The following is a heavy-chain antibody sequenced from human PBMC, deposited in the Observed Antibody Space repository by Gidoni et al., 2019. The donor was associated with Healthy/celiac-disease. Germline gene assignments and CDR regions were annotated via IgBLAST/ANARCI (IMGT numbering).Heavy chain of an antibody. Sequence: QVQLQASGPGLVKPSETLSLPCTVSGGSISSYYWSWIRQPPGKGLEWIGYIYDSGSTNYTPSLKSRVTISVDTSKNQFSLKLSSVTAADTAVYYCARGNNDVGSVFDYWGQGTLVTVSS. CDR1: GGSISSYY. J-gene: IGHJ4*02. D-gene: IGHD1-26*01. CDR3: ARGNNDVGSVFDY. CDR2: IYDSGST. V-gene: IGHV4-59*01.